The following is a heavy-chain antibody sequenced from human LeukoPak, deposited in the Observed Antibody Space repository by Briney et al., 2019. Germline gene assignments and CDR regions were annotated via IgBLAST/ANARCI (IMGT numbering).Heavy chain of an antibody. CDR2: ISYDGSNK. D-gene: IGHD3-22*01. J-gene: IGHJ4*02. CDR3: AKNYPRRSSGYYFPPMDY. V-gene: IGHV3-30*04. CDR1: GFTFSDYA. Sequence: TGGSLRLSCAASGFTFSDYAMHWVRQAPGKGLEWVAVISYDGSNKYYADSVKGRFTISRDNSKNTLYLQMNSLRAEDTAVYYCAKNYPRRSSGYYFPPMDYWGQGTLVTVSS.